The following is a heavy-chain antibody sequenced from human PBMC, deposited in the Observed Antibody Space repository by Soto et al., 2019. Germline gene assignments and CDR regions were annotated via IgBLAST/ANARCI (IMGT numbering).Heavy chain of an antibody. Sequence: EVQLVESGGGLVKPGGSLILSCAASGFTFSSYSMNWVRQAPGKGLEWVSSISSSSTYIYYADSVKGRFTISRDNAKNSLYLQMNSLRAEDTALYYCAVIGVVAATHWFDPWGQGTLVTVSS. CDR1: GFTFSSYS. CDR2: ISSSSTYI. CDR3: AVIGVVAATHWFDP. V-gene: IGHV3-21*01. J-gene: IGHJ5*02. D-gene: IGHD2-15*01.